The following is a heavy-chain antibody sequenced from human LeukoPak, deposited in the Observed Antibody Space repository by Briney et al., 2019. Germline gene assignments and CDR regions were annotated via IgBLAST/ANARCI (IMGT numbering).Heavy chain of an antibody. CDR1: GFTFSDYY. CDR2: ISSTSSTI. J-gene: IGHJ4*02. Sequence: SGGSLRPSCAASGFTFSDYYMSWIRQAPGKGLELVSYISSTSSTIFYAGSVKGRFTISRDNAKNSLYLQMDSLRTEDTALYFCARLWNYDYWGQGTLVTVSS. D-gene: IGHD1-1*01. CDR3: ARLWNYDY. V-gene: IGHV3-11*01.